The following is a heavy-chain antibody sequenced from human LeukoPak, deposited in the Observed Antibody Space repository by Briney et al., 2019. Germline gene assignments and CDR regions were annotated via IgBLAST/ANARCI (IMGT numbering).Heavy chain of an antibody. CDR3: ARDRGGYSCGTLGFPFDY. CDR1: GFTVSSNY. Sequence: GGSLRLSCAASGFTVSSNYMSWVRQAPGKGLEWVSVIYSGGSTYYAASVKGRVTISIDNSKNQLSLQMNSLRAEDTAVYYCARDRGGYSCGTLGFPFDYWGQGTLVTVSS. V-gene: IGHV3-53*01. D-gene: IGHD5-18*01. J-gene: IGHJ4*02. CDR2: IYSGGST.